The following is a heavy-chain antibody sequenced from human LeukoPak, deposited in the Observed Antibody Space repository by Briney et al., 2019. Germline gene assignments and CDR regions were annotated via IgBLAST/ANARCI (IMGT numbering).Heavy chain of an antibody. J-gene: IGHJ5*02. CDR3: ATQSGITMVRGVIWSNWFDP. D-gene: IGHD3-10*01. CDR2: FDPEDDET. Sequence: ASVKVSCKVSGYTLTELSMHWVRQAPGKGLEWMGGFDPEDDETIYAQKFQGRVTMTEDTSTDTAYMELSSLRSEDTAVYYCATQSGITMVRGVIWSNWFDPWGQGTLVTVSS. V-gene: IGHV1-24*01. CDR1: GYTLTELS.